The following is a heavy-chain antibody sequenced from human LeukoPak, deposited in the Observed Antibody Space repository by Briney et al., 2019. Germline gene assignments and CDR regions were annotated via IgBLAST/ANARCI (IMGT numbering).Heavy chain of an antibody. CDR2: FDYNSGRI. V-gene: IGHV3-9*01. CDR3: TKDVTPGGADV. D-gene: IGHD1-14*01. CDR1: GFTFVNYA. Sequence: GGSLRLSCAVSGFTFVNYAIHWVRQAPGKGLEWVSGFDYNSGRIHYADSVKGRFTISRDNAKTSLYLQMNSLRVEDTALYYCTKDVTPGGADVWGQGTTVTVSS. J-gene: IGHJ6*02.